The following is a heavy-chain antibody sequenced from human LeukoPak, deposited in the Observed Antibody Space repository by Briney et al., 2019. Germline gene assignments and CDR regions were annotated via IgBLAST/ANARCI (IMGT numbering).Heavy chain of an antibody. CDR2: INHSGST. D-gene: IGHD3-9*01. CDR3: ARDHQGYDILTGYYRTHNWFDP. J-gene: IGHJ5*02. Sequence: SETLSLTCTLYGGSFSGYYWSWIRQPPGKGLEWIGEINHSGSTNYNPSLKSRVTISLDTSKNQFSLKLTSVTAADTAVYYCARDHQGYDILTGYYRTHNWFDPWGQGTLVTVSS. CDR1: GGSFSGYY. V-gene: IGHV4-34*01.